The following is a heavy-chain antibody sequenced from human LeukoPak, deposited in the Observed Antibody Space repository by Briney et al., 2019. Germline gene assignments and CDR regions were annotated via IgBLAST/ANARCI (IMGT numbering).Heavy chain of an antibody. V-gene: IGHV4-39*07. CDR2: IYYTGST. CDR3: ARLGVEAFDI. Sequence: PSETLSLTCTVSGGSISSSSYYWGWIRQPPGEGLEWIGSIYYTGSTNYNPSLKSRVTISVDTSKNQFSLKLSSVTAADTAVYYCARLGVEAFDIWGQGTMVTVSS. CDR1: GGSISSSSYY. D-gene: IGHD3-16*01. J-gene: IGHJ3*02.